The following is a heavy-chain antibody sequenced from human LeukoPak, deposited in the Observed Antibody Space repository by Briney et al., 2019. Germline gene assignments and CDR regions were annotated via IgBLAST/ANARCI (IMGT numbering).Heavy chain of an antibody. CDR3: ARGSRWLQSPGY. D-gene: IGHD5-12*01. J-gene: IGHJ4*02. V-gene: IGHV4-31*03. CDR2: IYYSGST. Sequence: SETLSLTCTVSGGSISSDGYYWSWIRQHPGKGLEWIGYIYYSGSTYYNPSLKSRVTISVDTSKNQFSLKLSSVTAADTAVYYCARGSRWLQSPGYWGQGTLVTVSS. CDR1: GGSISSDGYY.